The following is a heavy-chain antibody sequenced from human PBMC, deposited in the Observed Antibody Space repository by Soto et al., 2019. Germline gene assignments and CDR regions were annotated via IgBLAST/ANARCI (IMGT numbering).Heavy chain of an antibody. CDR1: GGSMISYY. CDR3: ARVPDY. Sequence: PSDTLSLTCTGSGGSMISYYWSWIRQPPGRGLEWIGFIYYAGSTKYNPSLNSRVTISVDTSKNQFSLTVTSVTAADTAVYYCARVPDYWGQGTLVIVSS. V-gene: IGHV4-59*12. CDR2: IYYAGST. J-gene: IGHJ4*02.